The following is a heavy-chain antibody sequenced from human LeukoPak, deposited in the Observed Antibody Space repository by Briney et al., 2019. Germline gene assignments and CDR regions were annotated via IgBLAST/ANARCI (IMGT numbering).Heavy chain of an antibody. V-gene: IGHV1-18*01. CDR1: GYTFTSYG. J-gene: IGHJ6*03. D-gene: IGHD5-18*01. CDR3: ARDISPSYGYSSHYYYMDV. Sequence: GASVKVSCKASGYTFTSYGISWVRQAPGQGLEWMGWISAYNGNTNYAQKFQGRVTMTRDTSTSTVYMELSSLRSEDTAVYYCARDISPSYGYSSHYYYMDVWGKGTTVTISS. CDR2: ISAYNGNT.